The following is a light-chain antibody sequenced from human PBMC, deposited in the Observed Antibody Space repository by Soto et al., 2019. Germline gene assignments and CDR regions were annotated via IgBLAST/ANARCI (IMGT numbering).Light chain of an antibody. Sequence: QSALTQPASVSGSPGQSISISCTGTSSDVGGYNYVSWYQQHPGKAPKLMIYEVSNRPSGVSNRFSGSKSGNTASLTISGLQAEDEADYYCSSYTSSSTPHHVFGTGTKVTVL. J-gene: IGLJ1*01. V-gene: IGLV2-14*01. CDR1: SSDVGGYNY. CDR3: SSYTSSSTPHHV. CDR2: EVS.